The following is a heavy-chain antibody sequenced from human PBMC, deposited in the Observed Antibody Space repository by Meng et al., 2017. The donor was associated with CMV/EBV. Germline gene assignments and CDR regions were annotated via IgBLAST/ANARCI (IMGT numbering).Heavy chain of an antibody. CDR3: ARGPPFFDGYNYNFDY. D-gene: IGHD5-24*01. CDR1: GYTFTSYG. Sequence: ASVKVSCKASGYTFTSYGISWVRQAPGQGLEWMGWISAYNGNTNYAQKLQGRVTMTTDTSTSTAYMDLRSLRSDDTAVYYCARGPPFFDGYNYNFDYWGQGTLVTVSS. CDR2: ISAYNGNT. V-gene: IGHV1-18*01. J-gene: IGHJ4*02.